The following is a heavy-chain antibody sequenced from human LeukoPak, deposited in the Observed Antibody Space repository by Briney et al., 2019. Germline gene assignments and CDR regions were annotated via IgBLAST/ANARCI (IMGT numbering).Heavy chain of an antibody. J-gene: IGHJ4*02. V-gene: IGHV3-30*02. Sequence: GSLRLSCAASGFTFSSYGMHWVRQAPGKGLEWVAFIRYDGSNKYYADSVKGRFTISRDNSKNTLYLQMNSLRAEDTAVYYCAKDNYYDSSGYFDYWGQGTLVTVSS. CDR2: IRYDGSNK. CDR1: GFTFSSYG. CDR3: AKDNYYDSSGYFDY. D-gene: IGHD3-22*01.